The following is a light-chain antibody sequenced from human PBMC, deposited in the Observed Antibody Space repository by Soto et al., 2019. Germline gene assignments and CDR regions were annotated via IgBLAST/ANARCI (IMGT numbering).Light chain of an antibody. J-gene: IGLJ2*01. CDR1: SSNIGGNT. V-gene: IGLV1-44*01. Sequence: QAVVTQPPSASGTPGQRVTISCSGSSSNIGGNTVNWYQQLPRTAPKLLIYSNNQRPSGVPDRFSGSKSGTSASLAISGLQSEDEADYYCATWDDSLNAVVFGGGTKLTVL. CDR2: SNN. CDR3: ATWDDSLNAVV.